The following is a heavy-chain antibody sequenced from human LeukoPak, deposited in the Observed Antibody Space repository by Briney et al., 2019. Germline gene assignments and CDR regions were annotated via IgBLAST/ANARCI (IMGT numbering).Heavy chain of an antibody. D-gene: IGHD2-15*01. V-gene: IGHV4-34*01. Sequence: SETLSLTCAVYGGSFSGYYWSWIRQPPGKGLEWIGEVNHSGSTNYNPSLKSRVTISVDTSKNQFSLKLSSVTAADTAVYYCVRAQKEDIVVVVAATPIDAFDIWGQGTMVTVSS. J-gene: IGHJ3*02. CDR1: GGSFSGYY. CDR3: VRAQKEDIVVVVAATPIDAFDI. CDR2: VNHSGST.